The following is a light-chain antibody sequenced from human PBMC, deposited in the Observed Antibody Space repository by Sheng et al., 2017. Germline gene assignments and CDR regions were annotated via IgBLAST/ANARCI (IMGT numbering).Light chain of an antibody. J-gene: IGKJ3*01. CDR3: QQSYSPPXT. CDR1: QSISSH. V-gene: IGKV1-39*01. CDR2: AGS. Sequence: DIQMTQSPSSLSASIGDRVTITCRASQSISSHLNWYQQKPGKAPKLLIYAGSSLQSGVPSRFSGSRSGTDFILTISSLQPEDFSTYYCQQSYSPPXTFGPGTNVDIK.